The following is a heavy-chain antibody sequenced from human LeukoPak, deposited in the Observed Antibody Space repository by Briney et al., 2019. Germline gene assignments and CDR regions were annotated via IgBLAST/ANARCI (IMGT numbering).Heavy chain of an antibody. CDR2: INHSGST. Sequence: SETLSLTCAVYGGSFSGYYWSWIRQPPGKGLEWIGEINHSGSTNYNPSLKSRVTISVDTSKNQFSLKLSSVTAADTAVYYCARQVVGATNLYFDYRGQGTLVTVSS. J-gene: IGHJ4*02. CDR1: GGSFSGYY. D-gene: IGHD1-26*01. CDR3: ARQVVGATNLYFDY. V-gene: IGHV4-34*01.